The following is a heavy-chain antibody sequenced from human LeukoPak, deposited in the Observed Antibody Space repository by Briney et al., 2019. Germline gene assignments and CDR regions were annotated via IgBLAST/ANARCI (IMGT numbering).Heavy chain of an antibody. CDR1: GGSISSSSYY. Sequence: SETLSLTCTVSGGSISSSSYYWGWIRQPPGKGLEWIGSIYYSGSTYYNPSLKSRVTISVGTSKNQFSLKLSSVTAADTAVYYCARRNVWGSYRSLGDYWGQGTLVTVSS. CDR3: ARRNVWGSYRSLGDY. CDR2: IYYSGST. J-gene: IGHJ4*02. V-gene: IGHV4-39*01. D-gene: IGHD3-16*02.